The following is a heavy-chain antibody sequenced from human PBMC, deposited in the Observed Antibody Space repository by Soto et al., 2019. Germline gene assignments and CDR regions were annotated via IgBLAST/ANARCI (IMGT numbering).Heavy chain of an antibody. Sequence: PSETLSLTCTVSGASISGFYWSWIRKSAGKGLEWIGRIYATGTTDYNPSLKSRVMMSVDTSKKQFALKLRSVTAADTAVYYCVRDGTKTLRDWFDPWGQGISVTVSS. D-gene: IGHD1-1*01. CDR2: IYATGTT. V-gene: IGHV4-4*07. CDR1: GASISGFY. J-gene: IGHJ5*02. CDR3: VRDGTKTLRDWFDP.